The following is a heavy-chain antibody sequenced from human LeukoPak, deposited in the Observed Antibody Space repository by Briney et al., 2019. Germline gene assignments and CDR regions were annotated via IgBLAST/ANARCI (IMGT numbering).Heavy chain of an antibody. V-gene: IGHV3-11*06. CDR3: ARDRGCTNGVCYTAFDI. CDR1: GFSFSDYY. CDR2: ISSSSSYT. D-gene: IGHD2-8*01. J-gene: IGHJ3*02. Sequence: PGGSLRLSCAASGFSFSDYYMSWIRQAPGKGLEWVSYISSSSSYTNYADSVKGRFTSSRDNAKNSLYLQMNSLRAEDTAVYYCARDRGCTNGVCYTAFDIWGQGTMVTLSS.